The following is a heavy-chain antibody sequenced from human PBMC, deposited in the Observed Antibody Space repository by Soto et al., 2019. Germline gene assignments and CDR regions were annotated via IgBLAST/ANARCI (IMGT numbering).Heavy chain of an antibody. CDR2: INPNSGGT. Sequence: ASVKVSCKASGYTFTGYYMHWVRQAPGQGLEWMGWINPNSGGTNYAQKFQGWVTMTRDTSISTAYMELSRLRSDDTAVYYCARASSRYCSGGSCYLDYWGQGTLVTVSS. D-gene: IGHD2-15*01. V-gene: IGHV1-2*04. J-gene: IGHJ4*02. CDR1: GYTFTGYY. CDR3: ARASSRYCSGGSCYLDY.